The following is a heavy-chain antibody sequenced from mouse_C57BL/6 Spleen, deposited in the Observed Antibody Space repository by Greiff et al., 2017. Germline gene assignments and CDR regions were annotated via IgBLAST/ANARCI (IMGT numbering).Heavy chain of an antibody. CDR3: ARAPYDGYFWYFDV. J-gene: IGHJ1*03. Sequence: VQLQQSGAELVKPGASVKISCKASGYAFSSYWMNWVKQRPGKGLEWIGQIYPGDGDTNYNGKFKGKATLTADKSSSTAYMQLSSLTSEDSAVYFCARAPYDGYFWYFDVWGTGTTVTVSS. CDR1: GYAFSSYW. D-gene: IGHD2-3*01. CDR2: IYPGDGDT. V-gene: IGHV1-80*01.